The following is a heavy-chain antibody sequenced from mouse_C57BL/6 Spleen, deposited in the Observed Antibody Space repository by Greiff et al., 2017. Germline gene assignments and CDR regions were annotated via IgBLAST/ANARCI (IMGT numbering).Heavy chain of an antibody. V-gene: IGHV1-9*01. CDR3: AREGHDYYGSSRYFDV. CDR1: GYTLPGYW. CDR2: SLPGSGST. Sequence: VQLKESGAELMKPGASVKLSCKATGYTLPGYWLEGVKQRTGNGLEWIGESLPGSGSTNYNEKFKGKATFTADTSSNTAYMQLSSLTTEDSAIYYCAREGHDYYGSSRYFDVWGTGTTVTVSS. D-gene: IGHD1-1*01. J-gene: IGHJ1*03.